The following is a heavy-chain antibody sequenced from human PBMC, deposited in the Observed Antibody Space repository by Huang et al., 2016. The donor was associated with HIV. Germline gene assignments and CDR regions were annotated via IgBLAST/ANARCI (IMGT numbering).Heavy chain of an antibody. CDR3: AHIHSSLDYFDY. Sequence: QITLKESGPAVVKPTQTLSLTCTFSGFSLSTSGLGVGWIRQSPGKALDWLARIYWDDDKRYKSSLMSRLTITKDTSKNQVVLTMSNLDPVDTGTYYCAHIHSSLDYFDYWGQGTLVTVSS. V-gene: IGHV2-5*02. J-gene: IGHJ4*02. CDR1: GFSLSTSGLG. CDR2: IYWDDDK.